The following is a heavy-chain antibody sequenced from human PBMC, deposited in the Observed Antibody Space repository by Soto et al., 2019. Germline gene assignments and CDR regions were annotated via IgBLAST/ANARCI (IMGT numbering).Heavy chain of an antibody. CDR2: ISYDGSNK. CDR1: GFTFSSYA. J-gene: IGHJ4*02. D-gene: IGHD4-17*01. Sequence: PGGSLRLSCAASGFTFSSYAMHWVRQAPGKGLEWVAVISYDGSNKYYADSVKGRFTISRDNSKNTLYLQMNSLRAEDTAVYYCARALGDYGDYWGQGTLVNVSS. CDR3: ARALGDYGDY. V-gene: IGHV3-30-3*01.